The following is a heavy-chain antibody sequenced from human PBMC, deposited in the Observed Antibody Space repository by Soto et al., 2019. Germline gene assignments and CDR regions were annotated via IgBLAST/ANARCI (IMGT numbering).Heavy chain of an antibody. J-gene: IGHJ4*02. CDR2: ISNDGSNQ. D-gene: IGHD6-13*01. CDR3: AKDLSIAALDFDY. CDR1: GFTFSIYG. Sequence: QPGGSLRLSCASSGFTFSIYGIHWVRQAPGKGLEWVAVISNDGSNQYYADSVKGRFTISRDNSKNILYLQMNSLSADDTAVYYCAKDLSIAALDFDYWGQGA. V-gene: IGHV3-30*18.